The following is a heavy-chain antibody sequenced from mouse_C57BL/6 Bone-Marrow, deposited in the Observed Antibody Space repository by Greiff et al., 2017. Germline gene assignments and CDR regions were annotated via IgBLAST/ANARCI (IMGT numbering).Heavy chain of an antibody. CDR1: GYSFTGYY. CDR3: ARSNYGSSSWFAY. V-gene: IGHV1-42*01. D-gene: IGHD1-1*01. Sequence: VQLKESGPELVKPGASVKISCKASGYSFTGYYMNWVKQSPEKSLEWIGEINPSTGGTTYNQKFKAKATLTVDKSSSTAYMQLKSLTSEDSAVYYCARSNYGSSSWFAYWGQGTLVTVSA. CDR2: INPSTGGT. J-gene: IGHJ3*01.